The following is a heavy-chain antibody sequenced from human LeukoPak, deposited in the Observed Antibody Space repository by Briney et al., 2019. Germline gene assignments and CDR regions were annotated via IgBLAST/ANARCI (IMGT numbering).Heavy chain of an antibody. CDR1: RGSFSGYY. CDR3: ARARSRYNWFDP. D-gene: IGHD2-15*01. V-gene: IGHV4-34*01. Sequence: SETLSLTCAVYRGSFSGYYWSWIRQPPGKGLDWIGEINHSGSTNYNPSLKSRVTISVDTSKYQFSLKLSSVAAAGTAVYYCARARSRYNWFDPWGQGTLVTVSS. CDR2: INHSGST. J-gene: IGHJ5*02.